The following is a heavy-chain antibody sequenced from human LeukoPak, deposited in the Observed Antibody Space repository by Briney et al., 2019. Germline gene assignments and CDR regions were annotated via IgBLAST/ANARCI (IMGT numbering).Heavy chain of an antibody. J-gene: IGHJ5*02. V-gene: IGHV1-69*13. D-gene: IGHD3-10*01. CDR2: TIPIFGTA. CDR1: GYTFTGYY. Sequence: VASVKVSCKASGYTFTGYYMHWVRQAPGQGLEWMGGTIPIFGTANYAQKFQGRVTISADESTSTAYMELSSLRFEDTAVYYCARDLTMVRGARYRPYNWFDAWGQGTLVTVSP. CDR3: ARDLTMVRGARYRPYNWFDA.